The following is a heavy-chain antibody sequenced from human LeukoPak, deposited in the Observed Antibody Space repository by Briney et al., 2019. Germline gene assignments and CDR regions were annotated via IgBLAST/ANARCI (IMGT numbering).Heavy chain of an antibody. CDR3: VRHAYYYDSSAFYYYFDY. CDR1: GGSIASGSYY. Sequence: SETLSLICSVSGGSIASGSYYWGWIRQPPGKGLEWIGSIYYSGSTYSNPSLQSRVTMSVDTSKNQFSLKLSSVTAADTAVYYCVRHAYYYDSSAFYYYFDYWGQGTLVTVSS. CDR2: IYYSGST. V-gene: IGHV4-39*01. D-gene: IGHD3-22*01. J-gene: IGHJ4*02.